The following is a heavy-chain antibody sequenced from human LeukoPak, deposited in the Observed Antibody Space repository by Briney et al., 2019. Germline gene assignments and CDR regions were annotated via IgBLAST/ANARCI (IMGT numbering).Heavy chain of an antibody. J-gene: IGHJ3*02. Sequence: PGDSLTLLCTPSVLPFRSYWMHCLRHAPEKGMVWGWRINSDGSSTSYADSVKGRFTISRDNAKNTLYLQMNSLRAEDTAVYYCVRVAAFDIWGQGTMVTVSS. CDR3: VRVAAFDI. CDR2: INSDGSST. CDR1: VLPFRSYW. V-gene: IGHV3-74*01.